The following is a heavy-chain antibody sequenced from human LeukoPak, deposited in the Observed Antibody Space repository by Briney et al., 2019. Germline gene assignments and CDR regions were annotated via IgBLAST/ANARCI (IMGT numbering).Heavy chain of an antibody. CDR3: ARQSSPYRSGANCYLNWFDP. CDR2: IYYSGST. Sequence: ASETLSLTCTVSRGSISSYYWSWIRQPPGKGLEWIGYIYYSGSTNYNPSLKSRVTISVDTSKNQFSLRLSSVTAADTALYYCARQSSPYRSGANCYLNWFDPWGQGTLVTVSS. J-gene: IGHJ5*02. CDR1: RGSISSYY. D-gene: IGHD2-15*01. V-gene: IGHV4-59*08.